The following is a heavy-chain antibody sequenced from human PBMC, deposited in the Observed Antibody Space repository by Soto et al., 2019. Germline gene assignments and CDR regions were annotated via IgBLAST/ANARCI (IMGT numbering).Heavy chain of an antibody. D-gene: IGHD3-10*01. CDR1: GYTFTSYG. J-gene: IGHJ6*03. CDR3: AREDGYGAGGSKYYYYMDV. Sequence: QVQLVQSGAEVKKPGAAVKVSCKASGYTFTSYGISWVRQSPGQGFEWMGWISAYNGSTNYAQKLKGRVTMTTDTYTSTAYMELRSLRSDDTAVYYCAREDGYGAGGSKYYYYMDVWGKGTTVTVSS. V-gene: IGHV1-18*01. CDR2: ISAYNGST.